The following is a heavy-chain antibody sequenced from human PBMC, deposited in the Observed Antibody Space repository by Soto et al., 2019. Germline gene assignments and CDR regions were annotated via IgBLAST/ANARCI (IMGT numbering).Heavy chain of an antibody. CDR3: ARLTIVDTAMVTWADYYGMDV. J-gene: IGHJ6*02. V-gene: IGHV5-10-1*01. CDR1: GYSFTSYW. Sequence: GESLKISCKGSGYSFTSYWISWVRQMPGKGLEWMGRLDPSDSYTNYSPSFQGHVTISADKSISTAYLQWSSLKASDTAMYYCARLTIVDTAMVTWADYYGMDVWGQGTTVTVS. CDR2: LDPSDSYT. D-gene: IGHD5-18*01.